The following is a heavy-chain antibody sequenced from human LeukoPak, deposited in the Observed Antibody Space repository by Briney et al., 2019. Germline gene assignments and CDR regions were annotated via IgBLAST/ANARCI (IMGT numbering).Heavy chain of an antibody. CDR1: GFTLSSYW. Sequence: GGSLRLSCAASGFTLSSYWVGWVRRAPGKGLEWVAHIKEDGSDQYYVDSVKGRFTISRDNANNSLYLEMNSLRAEDTAVYYCTRDAGGYMSWFDPWGQGTLVTVSS. CDR3: TRDAGGYMSWFDP. V-gene: IGHV3-7*01. J-gene: IGHJ5*02. D-gene: IGHD5-24*01. CDR2: IKEDGSDQ.